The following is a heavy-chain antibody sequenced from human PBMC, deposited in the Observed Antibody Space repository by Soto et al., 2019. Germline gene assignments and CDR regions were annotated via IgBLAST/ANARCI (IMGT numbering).Heavy chain of an antibody. D-gene: IGHD3-10*01. CDR3: ARAITMVNYYYGMDV. J-gene: IGHJ6*02. CDR2: IYYSGST. CDR1: GGSISSGGYY. Sequence: QVQLQESGPGLVKPSQTLSLTCTVSGGSISSGGYYWSWIRQHPGKGLEWIGYIYYSGSTYYNPSLKSRVTISVDTSKNPCSLKLSSVTAADTAVYYCARAITMVNYYYGMDVWGQGTTVTVSS. V-gene: IGHV4-31*03.